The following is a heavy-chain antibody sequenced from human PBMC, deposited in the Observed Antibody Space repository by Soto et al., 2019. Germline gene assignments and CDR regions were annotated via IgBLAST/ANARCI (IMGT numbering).Heavy chain of an antibody. Sequence: LRLSCAASGFTFTSYAMSWIRLTPGKGLEWVSAISGSGSNTFYADSVRGRFTISRDNSKNTVFLQMNNLRAEDTAVYFCARDRATFDYWGQGTRVTVSS. J-gene: IGHJ4*02. V-gene: IGHV3-23*01. CDR2: ISGSGSNT. CDR1: GFTFTSYA. CDR3: ARDRATFDY. D-gene: IGHD1-26*01.